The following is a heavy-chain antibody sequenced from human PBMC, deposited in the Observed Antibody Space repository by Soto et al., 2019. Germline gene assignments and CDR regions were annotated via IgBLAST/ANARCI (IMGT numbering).Heavy chain of an antibody. CDR2: INHSGST. V-gene: IGHV4-34*01. J-gene: IGHJ5*02. D-gene: IGHD3-3*01. CDR1: GGSFSGYY. CDR3: AGRGDYDFWSGYRLDP. Sequence: QVQLQQWGAGLLKPSETLSLTCAVYGGSFSGYYWSWIRQPPGKGLEWIGEINHSGSTNYNPSLKSRVTISVDTSKNQFSLKLSSVTAADTAVYYCAGRGDYDFWSGYRLDPWGQETLVTVSS.